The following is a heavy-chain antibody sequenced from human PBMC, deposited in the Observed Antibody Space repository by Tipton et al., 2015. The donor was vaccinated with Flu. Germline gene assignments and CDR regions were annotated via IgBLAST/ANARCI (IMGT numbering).Heavy chain of an antibody. V-gene: IGHV5-51*03. D-gene: IGHD6-25*01. CDR1: GYIFTNYW. J-gene: IGHJ4*02. Sequence: QLVQSGADVKKPGESLKIPCKGSGYIFTNYWIGWVRQMPGKGLEWMGMIYPGDSDTRYGPSSQGQVTMSVDNSISTVYLQWSSLETSDTAVYYCVRPATAYNSDDYWGQGILVTVSS. CDR2: IYPGDSDT. CDR3: VRPATAYNSDDY.